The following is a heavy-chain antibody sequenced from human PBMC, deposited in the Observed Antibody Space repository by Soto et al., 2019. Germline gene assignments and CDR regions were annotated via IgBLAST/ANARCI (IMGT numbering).Heavy chain of an antibody. CDR3: AVRWEVVTPGEGYFDL. V-gene: IGHV1-69*01. CDR1: GGTFSSYA. CDR2: IIPIFGTA. D-gene: IGHD2-21*02. J-gene: IGHJ2*01. Sequence: QVQLVESGAEVKKPGSSVKVSCKASGGTFSSYAISWVRQAPGQGLEWMGGIIPIFGTANYAQKFQGRVTITADESTSTAYMELSSLRSEDTAVYYCAVRWEVVTPGEGYFDLWGRGTLVTVSS.